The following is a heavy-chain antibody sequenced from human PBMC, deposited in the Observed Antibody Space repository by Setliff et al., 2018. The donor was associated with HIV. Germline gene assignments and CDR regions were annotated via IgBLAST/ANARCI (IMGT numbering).Heavy chain of an antibody. V-gene: IGHV1-18*01. CDR3: AREGLWFGDRGYYMDV. D-gene: IGHD3-10*01. J-gene: IGHJ6*03. CDR1: GYTFLNYD. Sequence: ASVKVSCKASGYTFLNYDINWLRQAPGQGLERMGWIGTYNGDTNYAQKFQGRVTMTTDTSTSTAYMELRSLISDDTAVYYCAREGLWFGDRGYYMDVWGTGTAVTVSS. CDR2: IGTYNGDT.